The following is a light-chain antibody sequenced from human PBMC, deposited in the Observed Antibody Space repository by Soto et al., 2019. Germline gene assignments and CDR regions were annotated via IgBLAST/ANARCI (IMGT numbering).Light chain of an antibody. Sequence: DIQMTQSPTSLSASVGDRVTITCRASQGIRNYVAWYQQIPGKAPKLLIYAASTLQSGVPSRFSGSGSSTDITLTINGLQPEDVATYSCQKYSSVPVFGPGTKVDIK. J-gene: IGKJ3*01. CDR3: QKYSSVPV. V-gene: IGKV1-27*01. CDR1: QGIRNY. CDR2: AAS.